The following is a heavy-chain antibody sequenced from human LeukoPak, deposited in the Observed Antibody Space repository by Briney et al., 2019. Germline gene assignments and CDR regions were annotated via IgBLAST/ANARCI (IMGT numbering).Heavy chain of an antibody. CDR2: IYYSGST. Sequence: PSETLSLTCTVSGGSISSSSYYWGWIRQPPGKGLEWIGSIYYSGSTYYNPSLKSRVTISVDTSKNQFSLKLSSVTAADMAVYYCARRIRYSDYGQWEYYFDYWGQGTLVTVSS. V-gene: IGHV4-39*01. J-gene: IGHJ4*02. CDR1: GGSISSSSYY. D-gene: IGHD5-12*01. CDR3: ARRIRYSDYGQWEYYFDY.